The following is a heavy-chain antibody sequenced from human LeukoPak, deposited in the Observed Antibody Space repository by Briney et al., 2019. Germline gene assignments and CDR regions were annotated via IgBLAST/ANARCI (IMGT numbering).Heavy chain of an antibody. D-gene: IGHD1-26*01. CDR3: ARGRELLRDAFDI. V-gene: IGHV3-21*01. J-gene: IGHJ3*02. CDR1: GFTFNSYS. CDR2: ISSSGSYI. Sequence: GGSLRLSCAASGFTFNSYSMYWVRQAPGKGLEWFSSISSSGSYIYYADSVKGRFTISRDNAKNSLYLQMNSLRAEDTAVYYCARGRELLRDAFDIWGQGTMVTVSS.